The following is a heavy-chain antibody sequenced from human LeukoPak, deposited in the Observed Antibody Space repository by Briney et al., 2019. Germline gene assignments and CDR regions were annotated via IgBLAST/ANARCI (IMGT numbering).Heavy chain of an antibody. CDR3: ARGRDGYNGDY. CDR2: ISTSGTYI. D-gene: IGHD5-24*01. V-gene: IGHV3-21*01. Sequence: GGSLRLSCAASGFTFTSYSMNWVRQAPGKGLEWVSSISTSGTYIYYADSVKGRFTISRDNAKNSLDLQMDSLRAEDTAVYYCARGRDGYNGDYWGQGTLVTVSS. J-gene: IGHJ4*02. CDR1: GFTFTSYS.